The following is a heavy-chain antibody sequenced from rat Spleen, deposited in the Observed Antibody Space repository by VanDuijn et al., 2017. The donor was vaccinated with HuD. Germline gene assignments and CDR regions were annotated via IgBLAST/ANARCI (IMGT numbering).Heavy chain of an antibody. J-gene: IGHJ3*01. Sequence: EVQLVESGGGLVQPGRSLKLSCAASGFTFSNFDMAWVRQAPTKGLEWVTSISPSGVTYYRDSVKGRFTVSRENTERTLYLLVDSLRSEDTATYYCARQYVYYGSKSSNWFAYWGQGTLVTVSS. CDR3: ARQYVYYGSKSSNWFAY. V-gene: IGHV5-25*01. CDR2: ISPSGVT. D-gene: IGHD1-6*01. CDR1: GFTFSNFD.